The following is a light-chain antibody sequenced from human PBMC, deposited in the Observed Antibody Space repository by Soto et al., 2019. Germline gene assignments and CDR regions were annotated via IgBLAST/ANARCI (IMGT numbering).Light chain of an antibody. V-gene: IGLV2-14*03. CDR2: EVS. Sequence: QSVLTQPASVSGTPGQSITISCSGTSSDIGAWDYVSCYQQHPGRAPKLIIYEVSHRFSGLSYRFSGSKSVNTASLTISGPQAEDEGYYYCPSFASGRVYVFGSGTKVTVL. CDR3: PSFASGRVYV. J-gene: IGLJ1*01. CDR1: SSDIGAWDY.